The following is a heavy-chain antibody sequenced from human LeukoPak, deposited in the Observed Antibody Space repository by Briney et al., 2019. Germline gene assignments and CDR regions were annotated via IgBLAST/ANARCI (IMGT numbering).Heavy chain of an antibody. CDR2: ISWDGGST. CDR1: GFTFDDYT. J-gene: IGHJ4*02. V-gene: IGHV3-43*01. CDR3: AKDIRVYSSSWTGMDY. D-gene: IGHD6-13*01. Sequence: GGSLRLSCAASGFTFDDYTMHWVRQAPGKGLEWVSLISWDGGSTYYADPVKGRFTISRDNSKNSLYLQMNSLRTEDTALYYCAKDIRVYSSSWTGMDYWGQGTLVTVSS.